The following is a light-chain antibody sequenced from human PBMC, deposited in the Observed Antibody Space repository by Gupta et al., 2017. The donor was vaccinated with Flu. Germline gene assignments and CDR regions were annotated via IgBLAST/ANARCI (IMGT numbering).Light chain of an antibody. CDR3: CSYAGRM. CDR2: EGS. V-gene: IGLV2-23*01. J-gene: IGLJ3*02. CDR1: SSDVGSYNL. Sequence: QSALTQPASVSGSPGQSITISCTGISSDVGSYNLVSWYRQHPGKAPKLTIYEGSKRPSGVANRFSGSKSGNTASLTISGLQAEDESDYYCCSYAGRMFGGATKLTVL.